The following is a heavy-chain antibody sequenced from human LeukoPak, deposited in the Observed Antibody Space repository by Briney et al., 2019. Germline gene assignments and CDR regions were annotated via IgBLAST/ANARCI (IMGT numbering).Heavy chain of an antibody. CDR1: GGSISSYY. Sequence: SETLSLTCTVPGGSISSYYWSWIRQPPGKGLEWIGYVYYSGSTNYNPSLKSRVTISVDTSKNQFSLKLSSVTAADTAVYYCARLPAAAGDNWFDPWGQGTLVTVSS. J-gene: IGHJ5*02. CDR3: ARLPAAAGDNWFDP. CDR2: VYYSGST. D-gene: IGHD6-13*01. V-gene: IGHV4-59*08.